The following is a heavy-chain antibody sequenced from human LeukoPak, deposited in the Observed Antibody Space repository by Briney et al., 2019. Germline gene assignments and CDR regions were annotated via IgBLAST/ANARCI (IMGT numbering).Heavy chain of an antibody. J-gene: IGHJ4*02. CDR1: GFTFDDYA. Sequence: GGSLRLSCAASGFTFDDYAMHWVRQAPGKGLEWVSGISWNSGSIGYADSVKGRFTISRDNSKNTLYLQMNSLRAEDTAVYYCARLGGGYYCGGDCYLDYWGQGTLVTVSS. D-gene: IGHD2-21*02. CDR3: ARLGGGYYCGGDCYLDY. CDR2: ISWNSGSI. V-gene: IGHV3-9*01.